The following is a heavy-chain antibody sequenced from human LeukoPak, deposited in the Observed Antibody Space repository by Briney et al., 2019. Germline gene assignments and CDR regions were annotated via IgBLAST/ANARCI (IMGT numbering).Heavy chain of an antibody. D-gene: IGHD3-22*01. J-gene: IGHJ4*02. CDR1: GFTFSSYS. CDR3: ARVRYDSSGYYSLDY. V-gene: IGHV3-21*01. CDR2: ISSSSSYI. Sequence: GGSLRLSCAASGFTFSSYSMNWVRQAPGKGLEWVSSISSSSSYIYYADSVKGRFTISRDNAKNSLYLQMNSLRAEDTAVYYCARVRYDSSGYYSLDYWGQGTLVTVSS.